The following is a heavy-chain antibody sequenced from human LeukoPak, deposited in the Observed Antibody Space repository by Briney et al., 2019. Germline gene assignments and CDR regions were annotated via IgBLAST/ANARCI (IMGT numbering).Heavy chain of an antibody. V-gene: IGHV3-7*01. J-gene: IGHJ4*02. CDR1: GFTFSDYY. Sequence: PGGSLRLSCAASGFTFSDYYMSWIRQAPGKGLEWVANIKQDGSEKYYVDSVKGRFTISRDNAKNSLYLQMNSLRAEDTAVYYCARDAYYYDSSPSYWGQGTLVTVFS. CDR2: IKQDGSEK. CDR3: ARDAYYYDSSPSY. D-gene: IGHD3-22*01.